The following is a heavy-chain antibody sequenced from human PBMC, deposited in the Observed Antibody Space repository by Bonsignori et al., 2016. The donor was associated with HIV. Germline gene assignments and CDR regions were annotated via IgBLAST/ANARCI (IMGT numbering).Heavy chain of an antibody. V-gene: IGHV3-11*04. CDR1: GFDFGGYY. D-gene: IGHD1-26*01. J-gene: IGHJ3*02. CDR3: AGETVGAVNVFDI. Sequence: QLQLVQSGGGLVKTGGSLRLSCAGSGFDFGGYYMSWIRQVPGKGLEWISYIDKTGTIIYHADSVKGRVSISRDNAKNTLFLQINSLTVEDTAIYFCAGETVGAVNVFDIWGQGTKVTVFS. CDR2: IDKTGTII.